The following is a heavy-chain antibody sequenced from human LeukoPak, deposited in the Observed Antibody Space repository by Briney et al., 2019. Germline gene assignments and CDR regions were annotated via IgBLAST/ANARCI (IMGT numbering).Heavy chain of an antibody. CDR1: GGSISSYY. Sequence: PSETLSLTCTVSGGSISSYYWSWIRQPPGKGLEWIGYIYYSGSTNYNPSLKSRVTISVDTSKNQFSLKLSSVTAADTAVYYCARDSAHYYDSEEYTDNWFDPWGQGTLVTVSS. J-gene: IGHJ5*02. CDR2: IYYSGST. D-gene: IGHD3-22*01. CDR3: ARDSAHYYDSEEYTDNWFDP. V-gene: IGHV4-59*01.